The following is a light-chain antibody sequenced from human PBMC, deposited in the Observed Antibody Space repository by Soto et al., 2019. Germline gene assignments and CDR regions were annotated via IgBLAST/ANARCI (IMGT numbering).Light chain of an antibody. CDR3: QQYNSYSWT. J-gene: IGKJ1*01. CDR1: QSVNRW. CDR2: EAS. Sequence: DIQITHSASTVSASVGDRVTITCRASQSVNRWLAWYQQKPGKAPKLLIYEASSLESGVPSRFGGSGSGTEFTLTISSLQPDDFAIYYCQQYNSYSWTFGQGTKVDIK. V-gene: IGKV1-5*03.